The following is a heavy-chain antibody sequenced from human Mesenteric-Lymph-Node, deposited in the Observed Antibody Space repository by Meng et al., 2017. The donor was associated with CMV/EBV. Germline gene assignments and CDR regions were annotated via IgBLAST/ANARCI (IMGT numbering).Heavy chain of an antibody. J-gene: IGHJ4*02. CDR1: GFSFDDYA. CDR3: AKSADSSGGYYFDY. Sequence: GESLKISCAASGFSFDDYAMHWVRQAPGEGLEWVSLISWHGDSTYYADSVKGRFTISRDNSRNSLFLQMNSLRVEDTGVYFCAKSADSSGGYYFDYWGQGTVVTVSS. CDR2: ISWHGDST. V-gene: IGHV3-43D*03. D-gene: IGHD6-19*01.